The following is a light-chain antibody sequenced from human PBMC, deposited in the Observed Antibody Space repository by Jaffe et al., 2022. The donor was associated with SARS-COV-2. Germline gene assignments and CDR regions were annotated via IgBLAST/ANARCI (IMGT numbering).Light chain of an antibody. Sequence: QSVLTQPPSVSAAPGQKVTISCSGSSSNIGKNYVSWYQYLPGTAPKFLIYENNKRPSGIPDRFSGSKSGTSATLGITGLQTGDEADYYCGTWDSSLSAWVFGGGTKLTVL. CDR3: GTWDSSLSAWV. V-gene: IGLV1-51*02. CDR2: ENN. CDR1: SSNIGKNY. J-gene: IGLJ3*02.